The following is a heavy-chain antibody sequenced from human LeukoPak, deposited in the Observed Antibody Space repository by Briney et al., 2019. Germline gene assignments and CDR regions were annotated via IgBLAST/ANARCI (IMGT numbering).Heavy chain of an antibody. Sequence: ASVKVSCKASGYTFTNYGITWVRQAPGQGLEWMGWISAYNGHTNYAQNLQGRVTMTTDTSTSTAYMERRSLTSDDTAVYYCARDGSGPGFDYWGQGTLVTVSS. CDR3: ARDGSGPGFDY. J-gene: IGHJ4*02. D-gene: IGHD3-10*01. CDR2: ISAYNGHT. CDR1: GYTFTNYG. V-gene: IGHV1-18*01.